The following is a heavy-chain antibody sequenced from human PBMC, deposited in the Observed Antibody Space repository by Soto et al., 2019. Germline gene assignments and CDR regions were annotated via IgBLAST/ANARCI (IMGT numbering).Heavy chain of an antibody. D-gene: IGHD3-22*01. CDR2: ISYDGSNK. Sequence: SCKASGYTFTSYSMHWVRQAQGRGLEWVAVISYDGSNKYYADSVKGRFTISRDNSKNTLYLQMNSLRAEDTAVYYCAKVRYYDSSGYPDYWGQGTLVTVSS. J-gene: IGHJ4*02. CDR3: AKVRYYDSSGYPDY. V-gene: IGHV3-30*04. CDR1: GYTFTSYS.